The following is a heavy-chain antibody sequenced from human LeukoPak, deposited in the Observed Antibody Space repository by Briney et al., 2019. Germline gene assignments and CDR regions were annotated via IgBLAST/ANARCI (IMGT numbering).Heavy chain of an antibody. CDR3: AKLLGYRATDAFDI. J-gene: IGHJ3*02. CDR1: GFTFSNYD. Sequence: GGSLRLSCAASGFTFSNYDMYWVRQVTGKGLEWVSGIGSAGDTYYPVSVKGRFTMSRENAKNSLYLQMNSLRAGDTAVYYCAKLLGYRATDAFDIWGQGTMVTVSS. CDR2: IGSAGDT. D-gene: IGHD5-12*01. V-gene: IGHV3-13*01.